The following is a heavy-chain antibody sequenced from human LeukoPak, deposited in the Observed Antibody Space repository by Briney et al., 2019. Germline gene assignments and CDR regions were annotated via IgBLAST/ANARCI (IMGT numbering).Heavy chain of an antibody. V-gene: IGHV3-53*01. CDR2: IYSGGST. CDR3: ARSPDCSGGSCYPADYYGMDV. D-gene: IGHD2-15*01. CDR1: GFTVSSNY. J-gene: IGHJ6*02. Sequence: GGSLRLSCAASGFTVSSNYMSWVRQAPGKGLEWVSVIYSGGSTYYADSVKGRFTISRDNSKNTLYLQMNSLRAEDTAVYYCARSPDCSGGSCYPADYYGMDVWGQGTTVTVSS.